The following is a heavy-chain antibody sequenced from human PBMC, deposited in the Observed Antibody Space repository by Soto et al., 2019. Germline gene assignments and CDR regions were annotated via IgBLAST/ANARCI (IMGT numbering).Heavy chain of an antibody. J-gene: IGHJ4*02. Sequence: GGSLRLSCVASGFTFSNYDMHWVRQGAGEGLEWVAAIGSGGDTYYPDSVKGRFTISRENGNNSFYLQMNSLKTDDTAVYYCTTDSRPYNWNDDFDYWGQGALVTVSS. CDR3: TTDSRPYNWNDDFDY. CDR1: GFTFSNYD. V-gene: IGHV3-13*01. D-gene: IGHD1-20*01. CDR2: IGSGGDT.